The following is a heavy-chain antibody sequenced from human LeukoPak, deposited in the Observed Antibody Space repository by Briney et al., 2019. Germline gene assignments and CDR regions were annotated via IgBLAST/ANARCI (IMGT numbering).Heavy chain of an antibody. CDR2: INPDGDGE. CDR1: GFTFTSYW. V-gene: IGHV3-7*01. Sequence: GGSLRLSCAASGFTFTSYWMAWVRQAPGRGLEWVANINPDGDGEYYLDSVRGRFTISRDNAKNSLYLQMSSLRAEDTAVYYCATDDYYYGMDVWGQGTTVTVSS. CDR3: ATDDYYYGMDV. J-gene: IGHJ6*02.